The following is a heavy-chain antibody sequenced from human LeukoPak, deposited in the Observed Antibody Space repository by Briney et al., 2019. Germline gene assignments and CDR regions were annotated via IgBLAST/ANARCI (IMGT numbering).Heavy chain of an antibody. CDR2: IKQDGSEK. V-gene: IGHV3-7*01. CDR3: ARIFGYSSVYYFEY. D-gene: IGHD6-25*01. J-gene: IGHJ4*02. CDR1: GFTFSSYW. Sequence: GGSLRLSCAASGFTFSSYWMSWVRQAPGKGLEWVANIKQDGSEKYYVDSVKGRFTLSRDNAKNSLYLQMNSLRAEDTAVYYCARIFGYSSVYYFEYWGQGTLVTVSS.